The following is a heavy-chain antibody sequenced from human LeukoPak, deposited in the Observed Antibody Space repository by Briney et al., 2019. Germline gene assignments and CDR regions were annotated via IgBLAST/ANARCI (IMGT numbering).Heavy chain of an antibody. D-gene: IGHD6-13*01. CDR1: GFTFSSYA. Sequence: GGCLRLSCAASGFTFSSYAMHWVRQAPGKGLEWVAVISYDGRNKYYADSVRGRFTISRDNSKNTLYLQLNSLKAEDTAVYYCARDGYSSSWSLCYYYYFMDVWGKGTTVTVSS. CDR2: ISYDGRNK. J-gene: IGHJ6*03. CDR3: ARDGYSSSWSLCYYYYFMDV. V-gene: IGHV3-30*01.